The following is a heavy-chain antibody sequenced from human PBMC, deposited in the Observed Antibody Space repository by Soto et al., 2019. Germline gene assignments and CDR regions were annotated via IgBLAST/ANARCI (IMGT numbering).Heavy chain of an antibody. CDR2: ISGDGSNK. V-gene: IGHV3-30-3*01. CDR3: ARALTPTYYFDY. D-gene: IGHD4-4*01. J-gene: IGHJ4*02. Sequence: GGSLRLSCAASGFTFSIYAMQWVRQAPGKGLEWVAVISGDGSNKYYADSVKGRFTISRDNSKNTLYLQMSSLRAEDTAVYYCARALTPTYYFDYWGQGTLITVSS. CDR1: GFTFSIYA.